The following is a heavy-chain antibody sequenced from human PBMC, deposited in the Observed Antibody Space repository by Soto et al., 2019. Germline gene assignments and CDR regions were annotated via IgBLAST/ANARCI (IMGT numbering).Heavy chain of an antibody. CDR2: INHSGST. CDR3: AGSIAALRRSFDC. Sequence: SETLSLTCAVYGGSFSGYYWSWIRQPPGKGLEWIGEINHSGSTNYNPSLKSRVTISVDTSKNQFSLKLSSVTAADTAVYYCAGSIAALRRSFDCWGQGTLVTVSS. V-gene: IGHV4-34*01. D-gene: IGHD6-6*01. J-gene: IGHJ4*02. CDR1: GGSFSGYY.